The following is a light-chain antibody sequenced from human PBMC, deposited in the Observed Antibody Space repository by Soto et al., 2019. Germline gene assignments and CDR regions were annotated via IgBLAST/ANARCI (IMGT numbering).Light chain of an antibody. CDR2: KAS. CDR1: QSIGTW. Sequence: DIQMTQSPSTLSASVGDKVTITCRASQSIGTWLAWYQERPGKAPKLLIYKASTLERGVPSRFSGSGSGTEFTLTISSLQPDDFATYYCQLYNSYPWTFGQGTKV. CDR3: QLYNSYPWT. V-gene: IGKV1-5*03. J-gene: IGKJ1*01.